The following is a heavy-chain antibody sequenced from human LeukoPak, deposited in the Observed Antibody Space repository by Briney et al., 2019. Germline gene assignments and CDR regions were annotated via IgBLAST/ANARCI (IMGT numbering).Heavy chain of an antibody. D-gene: IGHD2-15*01. CDR1: GFTFSSYA. CDR3: GKDRGRGYCRGCSCDSGVGGWNNFYYCGMDV. J-gene: IGHJ6*02. Sequence: PGGSLRLSCAASGFTFSSYAMSWVRQAPGKGLEWVSAISGSGGGTYYADSVKGRFTISRDNSKNTLYLQMNSLRAEATAVYYCGKDRGRGYCRGCSCDSGVGGWNNFYYCGMDVWGQGTTVTVSS. V-gene: IGHV3-23*01. CDR2: ISGSGGGT.